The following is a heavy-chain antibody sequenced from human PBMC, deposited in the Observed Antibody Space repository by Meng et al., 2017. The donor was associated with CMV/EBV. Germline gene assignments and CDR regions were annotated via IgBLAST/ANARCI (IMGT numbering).Heavy chain of an antibody. CDR2: IIGSDART. CDR1: DFMFSSYA. V-gene: IGHV3-23*01. J-gene: IGHJ4*02. Sequence: SDFMFSSYAIAWVRQVPGKGLEWVSGIIGSDARTYYADFVRGRFTVSRNNSENTLFLQMNDLRVEDTAIYFCAKAEWSCYDRAIFDYWGQGALVTVSS. D-gene: IGHD5-12*01. CDR3: AKAEWSCYDRAIFDY.